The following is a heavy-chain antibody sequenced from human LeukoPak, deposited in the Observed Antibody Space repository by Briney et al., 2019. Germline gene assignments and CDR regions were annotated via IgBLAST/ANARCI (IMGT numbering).Heavy chain of an antibody. CDR1: GGSISHYY. CDR2: IYYSGST. Sequence: SETLSLTCAVSGGSISHYYWSWIRQPPGKGLEWIGYIYYSGSTTYNPSLKSRVTISVDTSKNQFSLRLNSVTAADTAVYYCARGGYGPGSHYRYWGQGTLVTVSS. CDR3: ARGGYGPGSHYRY. D-gene: IGHD3-10*01. J-gene: IGHJ4*02. V-gene: IGHV4-59*12.